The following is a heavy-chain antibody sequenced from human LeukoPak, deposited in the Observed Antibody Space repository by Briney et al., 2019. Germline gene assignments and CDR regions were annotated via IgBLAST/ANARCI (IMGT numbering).Heavy chain of an antibody. Sequence: GGSLRLSCAASGFTFDDYGMSWVRQAPGKGLEWVSGINWNGGSTGYADSVKGRFTISRDNAKNSLYLQMNSLRAEDTALYYCARAPAHQYDSSGYYQYYYYYMDVWGKGTTVTVSS. J-gene: IGHJ6*03. D-gene: IGHD3-22*01. V-gene: IGHV3-20*04. CDR1: GFTFDDYG. CDR2: INWNGGST. CDR3: ARAPAHQYDSSGYYQYYYYYMDV.